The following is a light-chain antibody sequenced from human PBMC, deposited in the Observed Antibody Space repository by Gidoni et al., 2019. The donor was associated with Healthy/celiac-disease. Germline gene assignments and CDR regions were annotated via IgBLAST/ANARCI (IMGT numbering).Light chain of an antibody. CDR1: SSDVGGFNY. CDR2: DVR. V-gene: IGLV2-14*03. CDR3: SSYTSSSTFYV. J-gene: IGLJ1*01. Sequence: QADLTQPASVSGSTGQSITISCTGTSSDVGGFNYVSWYKQHPGKAPKLMIYDVRNRPSGVSNRFSGSKSGNTASLTISGLQAEAEAYYYCSSYTSSSTFYVFGTGTKVTVL.